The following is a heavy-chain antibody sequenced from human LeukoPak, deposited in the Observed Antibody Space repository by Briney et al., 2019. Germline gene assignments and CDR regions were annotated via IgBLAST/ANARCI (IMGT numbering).Heavy chain of an antibody. CDR3: ARDLPSSSWYFGLDY. V-gene: IGHV3-30*04. D-gene: IGHD6-13*01. J-gene: IGHJ4*02. CDR2: ISYDGSNK. Sequence: GGSLRLSCAASGFTFSSYAMHWVRQAPGKGLEWVAVISYDGSNKYYADSVKGRFTISRDNSKNTLYLQMNSLRAEDTAVYYCARDLPSSSWYFGLDYWGQGTLVTVSS. CDR1: GFTFSSYA.